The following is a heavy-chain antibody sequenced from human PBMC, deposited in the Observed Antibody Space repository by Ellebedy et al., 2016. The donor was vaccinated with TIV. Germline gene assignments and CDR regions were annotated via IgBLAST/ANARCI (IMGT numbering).Heavy chain of an antibody. Sequence: GESLKISXAVSGFTFGYYAMHWVRQAPGKGLEWVAGIAYDGNIQYYADSVKGRFTISRDDSRNTLYLQMNSLRPEDTAVYYCARDIVRGSPDYLDYWGQGTLVTVSS. CDR3: ARDIVRGSPDYLDY. V-gene: IGHV3-30-3*01. D-gene: IGHD3-16*02. CDR1: GFTFGYYA. J-gene: IGHJ4*02. CDR2: IAYDGNIQ.